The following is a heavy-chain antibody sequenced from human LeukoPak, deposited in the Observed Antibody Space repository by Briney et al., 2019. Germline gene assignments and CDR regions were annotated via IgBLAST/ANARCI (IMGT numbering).Heavy chain of an antibody. CDR1: GGSISDGGYY. V-gene: IGHV4-39*01. D-gene: IGHD6-13*01. Sequence: SETLSLTCTVSGGSISDGGYYWGWIRQPPGKGLEWIGSISYSGSTNYNPSLKGRVTISEDTSKNQFSLKVNSVTAEDTAVYYCYSTSGGRPHWGQGTLVTVSS. CDR3: YSTSGGRPH. J-gene: IGHJ4*02. CDR2: ISYSGST.